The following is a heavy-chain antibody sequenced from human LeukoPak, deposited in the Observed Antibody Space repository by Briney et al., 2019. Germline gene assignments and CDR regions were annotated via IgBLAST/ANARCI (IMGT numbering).Heavy chain of an antibody. CDR3: ARDSGSSGTYYPFDY. CDR1: GGSISSHY. D-gene: IGHD1-26*01. Sequence: SETLSLTCTVSGGSISSHYWSWIRQPPGKGLEWIAYIYYTGSTNYNPSLKSRVTISVDTSNNQFSLELSSVTAADTAVYYCARDSGSSGTYYPFDYWGQGTLVAVSP. V-gene: IGHV4-59*11. CDR2: IYYTGST. J-gene: IGHJ4*02.